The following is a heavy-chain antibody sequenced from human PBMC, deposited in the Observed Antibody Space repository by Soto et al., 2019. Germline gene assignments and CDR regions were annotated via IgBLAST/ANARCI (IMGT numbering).Heavy chain of an antibody. Sequence: ASVKVSCKASGGTFSSYAISWVRQAPGQGLEWMGGIIPIFGTANYAQKFQGRVTITADESTSTAYMELSSLRSEDTAVYYCARGSREYCSSTSCQLYYYYYGMDVWGQGTTVTVSS. CDR2: IIPIFGTA. CDR1: GGTFSSYA. CDR3: ARGSREYCSSTSCQLYYYYYGMDV. V-gene: IGHV1-69*13. J-gene: IGHJ6*02. D-gene: IGHD2-2*01.